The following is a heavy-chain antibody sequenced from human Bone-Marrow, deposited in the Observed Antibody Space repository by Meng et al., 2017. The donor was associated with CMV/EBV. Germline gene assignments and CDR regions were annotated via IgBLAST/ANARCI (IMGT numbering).Heavy chain of an antibody. D-gene: IGHD3-3*01. Sequence: FAFSHAWMSWFRQAPGKGLEWVGRIKSKTDGRTTDYAAPVKGRFTISRDDSKNTLYLQMNSLKTEDTAVYYCTTDFLITIFGVVVDYWGQGTLVTVSS. V-gene: IGHV3-15*01. CDR3: TTDFLITIFGVVVDY. CDR2: IKSKTDGRTT. CDR1: FAFSHAW. J-gene: IGHJ4*02.